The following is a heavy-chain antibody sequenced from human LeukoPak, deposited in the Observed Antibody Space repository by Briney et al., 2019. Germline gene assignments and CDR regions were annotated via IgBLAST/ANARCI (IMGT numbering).Heavy chain of an antibody. V-gene: IGHV4-61*02. D-gene: IGHD6-13*01. Sequence: SETLSLTCTVSGGSINSGSYYWSWIRQPAGKGLEWIGRIYTSGSTNYNPSLKSRVTISLDRTKNQFSLKLSSVTAADTAVYYCATGAGHLNFDYWGQGTLVTVSS. CDR2: IYTSGST. CDR3: ATGAGHLNFDY. CDR1: GGSINSGSYY. J-gene: IGHJ4*02.